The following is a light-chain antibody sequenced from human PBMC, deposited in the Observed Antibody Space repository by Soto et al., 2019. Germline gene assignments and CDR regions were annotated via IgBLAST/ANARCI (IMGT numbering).Light chain of an antibody. CDR1: SSDIGAYNY. CDR3: TSWTTSTTMI. CDR2: DVN. Sequence: QSALTQPASVSGSPGQSITISCTGTSSDIGAYNYVSWYQQHPGKAPKLMIYDVNIRPSGVSNRFSGSKSGNTASLTISGLQADDEADYYCTSWTTSTTMIFVGGAKLTVL. J-gene: IGLJ2*01. V-gene: IGLV2-14*03.